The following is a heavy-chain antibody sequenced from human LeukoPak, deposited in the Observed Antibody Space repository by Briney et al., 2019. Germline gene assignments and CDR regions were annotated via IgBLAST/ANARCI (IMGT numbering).Heavy chain of an antibody. CDR3: ARDKGWYYFDY. J-gene: IGHJ4*02. D-gene: IGHD6-19*01. CDR2: ISSSSSYI. CDR1: GFTFSSYS. Sequence: GGSLRLSCAASGFTFSSYSMNWVRQAPGKGLEWVSSISSSSSYIYYADSVKGRFTISRDNAKNSLYLRMNSLRAEDTAVYYCARDKGWYYFDYWGQGTLVTVSS. V-gene: IGHV3-21*01.